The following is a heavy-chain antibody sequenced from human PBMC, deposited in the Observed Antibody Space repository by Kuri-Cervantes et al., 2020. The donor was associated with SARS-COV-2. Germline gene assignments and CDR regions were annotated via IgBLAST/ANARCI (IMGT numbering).Heavy chain of an antibody. CDR3: ARGVVATIKDYYYGMDV. CDR1: GGSISSSNW. D-gene: IGHD5-12*01. CDR2: IYHSGST. V-gene: IGHV4-4*02. J-gene: IGHJ6*02. Sequence: GSLRLSCAVSGGSISSSNWWSWVRQPPGKGLEWIGEIYHSGSTNYNPSLKSRVTTSVDKSKNQFSLKLSSVTAADTAVYYCARGVVATIKDYYYGMDVWGQGTTVTVSS.